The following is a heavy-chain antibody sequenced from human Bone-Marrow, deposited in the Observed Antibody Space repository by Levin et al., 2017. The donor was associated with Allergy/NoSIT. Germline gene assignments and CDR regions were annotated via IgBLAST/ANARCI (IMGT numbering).Heavy chain of an antibody. V-gene: IGHV3-49*03. CDR2: IRSKAYGGTT. J-gene: IGHJ4*02. D-gene: IGHD3-10*01. CDR3: TRTSNHYFSGTHYPDY. Sequence: GESLKISCTTSGFTFVPYAMSWFRQAPGKGLEWLGSIRSKAYGGTTQYVASVQGRFSISRDDSKNIAYLQMNSLKTEDTAIYYCTRTSNHYFSGTHYPDYWGQGTPVTVSS. CDR1: GFTFVPYA.